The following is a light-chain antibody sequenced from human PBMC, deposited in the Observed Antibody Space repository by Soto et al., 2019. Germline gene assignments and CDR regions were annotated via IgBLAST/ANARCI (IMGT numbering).Light chain of an antibody. CDR3: LSYGCSSAT. CDR1: QSVSSSY. CDR2: GAS. Sequence: SWRASQSVSSSYLAWYQHKPGQAPRRLIFGASIRATGIPDRFSGIVSGKDCTRTMCALAPLLLNLYYCLSYGCSSATFGHGTKVDIK. J-gene: IGKJ1*01. V-gene: IGKV3-20*01.